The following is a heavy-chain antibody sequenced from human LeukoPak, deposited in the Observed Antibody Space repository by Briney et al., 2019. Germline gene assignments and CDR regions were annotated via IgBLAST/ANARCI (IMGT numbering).Heavy chain of an antibody. CDR2: ISWNSGSI. Sequence: GRSLRLPCAASGFTFDDYAMHWVRQAPGKGLEWVSGISWNSGSIGYADSVKGRFTISRDNAKNSLYLQMNSLRAEDTALYYCAKGGFGVVTVEAFDIWGQGTMVTVSS. J-gene: IGHJ3*02. CDR3: AKGGFGVVTVEAFDI. V-gene: IGHV3-9*01. CDR1: GFTFDDYA. D-gene: IGHD3-3*01.